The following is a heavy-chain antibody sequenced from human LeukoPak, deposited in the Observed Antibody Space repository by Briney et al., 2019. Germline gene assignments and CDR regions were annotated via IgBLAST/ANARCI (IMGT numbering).Heavy chain of an antibody. CDR1: GFTFRDYS. CDR3: ALLAFYYDSSGQDAFDI. V-gene: IGHV3-21*01. J-gene: IGHJ3*02. CDR2: ISSTSSYI. Sequence: AGGSLRLSCAASGFTFRDYSMNWVRQAPGKGLEWVSSISSTSSYIYYADSVKGRFTISRDNAKNSLFLRMNSLRAEDTAVYYCALLAFYYDSSGQDAFDIWGQGTMVTVSS. D-gene: IGHD3-22*01.